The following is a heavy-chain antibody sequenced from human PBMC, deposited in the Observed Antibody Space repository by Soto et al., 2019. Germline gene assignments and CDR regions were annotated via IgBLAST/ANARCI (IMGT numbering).Heavy chain of an antibody. CDR3: ARERKGYSSGNSPFDY. V-gene: IGHV3-11*06. CDR1: GFTFSDYY. CDR2: ISSSSSYT. D-gene: IGHD6-19*01. J-gene: IGHJ4*02. Sequence: QVQLVESGGGLVKPGGSLRLSCAASGFTFSDYYMSWIRQAPGKGLEWVSYISSSSSYTNYADSVKGRFTISRDNAKNSLYLQMNSLRAEDTAVYYCARERKGYSSGNSPFDYWGQGTLVTVSS.